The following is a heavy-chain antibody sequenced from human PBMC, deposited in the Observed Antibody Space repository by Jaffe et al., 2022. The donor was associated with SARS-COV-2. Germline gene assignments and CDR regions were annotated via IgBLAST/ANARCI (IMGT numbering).Heavy chain of an antibody. CDR3: ATGHGGNDHPMDV. V-gene: IGHV3-13*01. Sequence: EVQLVESGGGLVQPGGSLRLSCAASGFTFSSYDMHWVRQATGKGLEWVSGINNAGDSYYAGSVKGRFTISRENAKNSLYLQMNSLRAGDTAVYYCATGHGGNDHPMDVWGQGTTVTVSS. CDR1: GFTFSSYD. J-gene: IGHJ6*02. D-gene: IGHD5-12*01. CDR2: INNAGDS.